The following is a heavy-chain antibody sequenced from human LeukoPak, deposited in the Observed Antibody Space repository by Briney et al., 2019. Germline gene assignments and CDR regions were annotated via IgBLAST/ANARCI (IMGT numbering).Heavy chain of an antibody. CDR3: ARHGTISSESYFDY. CDR2: IYYSGYT. CDR1: GGSLSSYY. J-gene: IGHJ4*02. V-gene: IGHV4-59*01. D-gene: IGHD1-14*01. Sequence: SETLSLTCTVSGGSLSSYYWSWIRQPPGKGLEWIGYIYYSGYTKYNPSLKSRVTISVDTSKNQFSLKVSSVTAADTAVYYCARHGTISSESYFDYWGQGALVTVSS.